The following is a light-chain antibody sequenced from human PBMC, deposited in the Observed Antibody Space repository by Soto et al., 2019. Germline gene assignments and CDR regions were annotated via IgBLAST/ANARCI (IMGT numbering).Light chain of an antibody. CDR1: QCVSSSY. V-gene: IGKV3-20*01. CDR2: GAS. CDR3: QQDGSSRT. J-gene: IGKJ1*01. Sequence: EIVLTQSPGTLSLAPGERATLSCRARQCVSSSYLVWYQQKPGQAPRLLIYGASSRATGIPDRFSGSGSGTDFTLTISRLEPEDFAVYYCQQDGSSRTFGQGTKVEIK.